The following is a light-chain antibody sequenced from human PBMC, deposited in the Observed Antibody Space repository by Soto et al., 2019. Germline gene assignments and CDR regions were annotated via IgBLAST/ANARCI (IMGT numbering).Light chain of an antibody. CDR3: QQYCSSLYT. CDR1: QSVSSSY. J-gene: IGKJ2*01. CDR2: GVS. Sequence: EVVLTQSPGTLSLSPGERATLSCRASQSVSSSYLAWYQQKPGQAPRLLIYGVSSRPPGIPDRFSGGGSGTHFTLTISRLEPEDFAVYYCQQYCSSLYTFGQGTKLEIK. V-gene: IGKV3-20*01.